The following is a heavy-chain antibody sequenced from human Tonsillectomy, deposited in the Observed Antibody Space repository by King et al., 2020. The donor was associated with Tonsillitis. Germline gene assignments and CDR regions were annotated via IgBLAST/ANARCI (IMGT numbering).Heavy chain of an antibody. J-gene: IGHJ2*01. V-gene: IGHV3-23*04. D-gene: IGHD3-10*01. Sequence: VQLVESGGGLEQPGGSLRLSCAASGFTFSSNAMSWVRQAPGKGLEWVSGISGSGGSTYYAEFVKGRFTISRDNSKNTLYLQMNSLRAEDTAVYYCAGLSGDAMSHFDLWGRGTLVTVS. CDR3: AGLSGDAMSHFDL. CDR1: GFTFSSNA. CDR2: ISGSGGST.